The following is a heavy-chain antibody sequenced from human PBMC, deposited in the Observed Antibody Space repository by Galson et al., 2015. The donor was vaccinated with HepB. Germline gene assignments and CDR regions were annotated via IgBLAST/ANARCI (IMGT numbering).Heavy chain of an antibody. Sequence: QSGAEVKKPGESLKISCKGSGCSLTNYWIGWVRQKPGKGPEWMGIIYPGDSDSRHSPSFQGQVTISADKSISTAYLQWSSLRASDTAMYYCAGLGCSDTSCTTGAFDIWGQGTLVTVSS. CDR1: GCSLTNYW. D-gene: IGHD2-2*01. CDR2: IYPGDSDS. CDR3: AGLGCSDTSCTTGAFDI. V-gene: IGHV5-51*01. J-gene: IGHJ3*02.